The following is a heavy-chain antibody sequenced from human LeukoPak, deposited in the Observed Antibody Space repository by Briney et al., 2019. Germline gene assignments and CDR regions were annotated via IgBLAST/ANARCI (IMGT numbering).Heavy chain of an antibody. J-gene: IGHJ4*02. CDR2: INTNTGNP. Sequence: GASVKVSCKASEYTFISYAMNWVRQAPGQGLEWMGWINTNTGNPTYAHDFAGRFVFSLDTSVSTAYLQINNQKAEDTAVYYCARRVRGVMEGEVRHYFDLWGQGTLVTVSS. V-gene: IGHV7-4-1*02. CDR1: EYTFISYA. CDR3: ARRVRGVMEGEVRHYFDL. D-gene: IGHD3-10*01.